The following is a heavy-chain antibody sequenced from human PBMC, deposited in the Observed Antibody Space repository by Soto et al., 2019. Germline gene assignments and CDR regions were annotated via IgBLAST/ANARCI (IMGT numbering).Heavy chain of an antibody. Sequence: VASVKVSCKASGYTFTSYDINWVRQATGQGLEWMGWMNPNSGNTGYAQKFQGRVTMTRNTSISTAYMELSSLRSEDTAVYYCARPLSSGVNWFDPWGQGTLVTVSS. CDR3: ARPLSSGVNWFDP. V-gene: IGHV1-8*01. CDR1: GYTFTSYD. J-gene: IGHJ5*02. CDR2: MNPNSGNT. D-gene: IGHD6-19*01.